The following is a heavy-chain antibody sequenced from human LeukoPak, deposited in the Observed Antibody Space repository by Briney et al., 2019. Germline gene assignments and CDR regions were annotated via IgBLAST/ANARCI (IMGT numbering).Heavy chain of an antibody. J-gene: IGHJ4*02. CDR1: GGSFSGYY. D-gene: IGHD6-13*01. Sequence: PSETLSLTCAVYGGSFSGYYWSWIRQPPGKGLEWIGEINHSGSTNYNPSLKSRVTISVDTSKNQFSLKLSSVTAADTAVYYCARASAYSSSWYDFDYWGQGILVTVSS. CDR3: ARASAYSSSWYDFDY. CDR2: INHSGST. V-gene: IGHV4-34*01.